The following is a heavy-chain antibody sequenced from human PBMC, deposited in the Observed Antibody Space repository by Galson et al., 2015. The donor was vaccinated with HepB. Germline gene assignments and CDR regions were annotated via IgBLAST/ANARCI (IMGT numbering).Heavy chain of an antibody. V-gene: IGHV1-18*01. J-gene: IGHJ6*02. CDR3: AKSDIVVVPAAIFRTYYYYGMDV. Sequence: SVKVSCKASGYTFTSYGISWVRQAPGQGLEWMGWISAYNGNTNYAQKLQGRVTMTTDTSTSTAYMELRSLRSDDTAVYYCAKSDIVVVPAAIFRTYYYYGMDVWGQGTTVTVSS. CDR2: ISAYNGNT. CDR1: GYTFTSYG. D-gene: IGHD2-2*01.